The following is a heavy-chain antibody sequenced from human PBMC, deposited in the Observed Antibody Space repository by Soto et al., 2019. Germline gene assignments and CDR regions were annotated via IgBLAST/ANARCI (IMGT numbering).Heavy chain of an antibody. V-gene: IGHV4-30-4*01. CDR3: VRGVGARPAPLGMGL. D-gene: IGHD6-6*01. Sequence: SVTLSLTCTVSDASISSDDYYWTWIRQSPGKGLEWIGNTQYSGSTYYNPSVKSRVTISLDTSKNQFSLKLSSITAADTAMYYCVRGVGARPAPLGMGLWGPGTTGTVSS. CDR1: DASISSDDYY. J-gene: IGHJ6*02. CDR2: TQYSGST.